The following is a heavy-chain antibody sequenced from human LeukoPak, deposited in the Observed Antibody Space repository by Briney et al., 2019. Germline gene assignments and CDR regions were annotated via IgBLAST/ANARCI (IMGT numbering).Heavy chain of an antibody. D-gene: IGHD3-22*01. CDR1: GGSISSSSYY. V-gene: IGHV4-39*07. J-gene: IGHJ3*02. CDR2: IYYSGST. Sequence: PSETLSLTCTVSGGSISSSSYYWGWIRQPPGKGLEWIGSIYYSGSTYYNPSLKSRVTISVDTSKNQFSLKLSSVTAADTAVYYCARDRHYYDSSGYYFYDAFDIWGQGTMVTVSS. CDR3: ARDRHYYDSSGYYFYDAFDI.